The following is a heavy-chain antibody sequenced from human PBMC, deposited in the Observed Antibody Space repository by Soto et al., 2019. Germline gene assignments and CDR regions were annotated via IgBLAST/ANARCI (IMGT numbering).Heavy chain of an antibody. Sequence: KPSETLSLTCTVSGGSISSGGYYCSWIRQHPWKGLEWIGYTYYSGSTYYNPSLKSRVTISVDTAKNQFSLKLSSVTAADTAVYYCAGHLVGGTTGYFDYWGQGXLVTVYS. CDR3: AGHLVGGTTGYFDY. V-gene: IGHV4-31*03. D-gene: IGHD1-26*01. CDR1: GGSISSGGYY. J-gene: IGHJ4*02. CDR2: TYYSGST.